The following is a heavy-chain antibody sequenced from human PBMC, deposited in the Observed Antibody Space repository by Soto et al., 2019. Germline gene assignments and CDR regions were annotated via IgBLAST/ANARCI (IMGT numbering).Heavy chain of an antibody. D-gene: IGHD4-17*01. V-gene: IGHV4-4*07. J-gene: IGHJ4*02. CDR1: GGSISSYY. CDR2: IYTSGST. Sequence: SETLSLTCTVSGGSISSYYWSWIRQPAGKGLEWIGRIYTSGSTNYNPSLKSRVTMSVDTSKNQFSLKLSSVTAADTAVYYCARELPRGLRGERVVYYFDYWGQGTLVTVSS. CDR3: ARELPRGLRGERVVYYFDY.